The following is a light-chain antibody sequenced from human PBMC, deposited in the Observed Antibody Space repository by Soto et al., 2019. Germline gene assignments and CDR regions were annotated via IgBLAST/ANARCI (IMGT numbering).Light chain of an antibody. CDR1: DSNIGSNV. V-gene: IGLV1-44*01. CDR3: ATWDDRLRGYV. Sequence: QSVLTQSPSASGPPGQRVVISCSGSDSNIGSNVVNWYQQFPGTAPKLLIYTYNRRPSGVPDRFSGSKSGTSASLVISGLQSEDEADYYCATWDDRLRGYVFGTGTKLIV. CDR2: TYN. J-gene: IGLJ1*01.